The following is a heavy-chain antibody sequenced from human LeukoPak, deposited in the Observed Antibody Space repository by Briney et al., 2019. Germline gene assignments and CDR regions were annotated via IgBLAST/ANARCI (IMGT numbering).Heavy chain of an antibody. J-gene: IGHJ4*02. D-gene: IGHD6-6*01. CDR3: ARDLSSSSVDY. CDR1: GYTFTRYD. Sequence: ASVKVSCKASGYTFTRYDMHWVRQAPGQGLEWMGWINPNSGGTNYAQKFQGRVTMTRDTSISTAYMELSRLRSDDTAVYYCARDLSSSSVDYWGQGTLVTVSS. CDR2: INPNSGGT. V-gene: IGHV1-2*02.